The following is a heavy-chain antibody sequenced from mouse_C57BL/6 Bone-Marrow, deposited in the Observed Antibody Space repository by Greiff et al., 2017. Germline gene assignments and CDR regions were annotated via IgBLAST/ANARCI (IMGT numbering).Heavy chain of an antibody. Sequence: EVKLVESGGDLVKPGGSLKLSCAASGFNFSSYGMSWVRQTPDKRLEWVATISSGGSYTYYPDSVKGRFTISRDNAKNTLYLQMSSLKSEDTAMYYCARHTYWFAYWGQGTLVTVSA. V-gene: IGHV5-6*01. CDR2: ISSGGSYT. CDR3: ARHTYWFAY. D-gene: IGHD5-1*01. CDR1: GFNFSSYG. J-gene: IGHJ3*01.